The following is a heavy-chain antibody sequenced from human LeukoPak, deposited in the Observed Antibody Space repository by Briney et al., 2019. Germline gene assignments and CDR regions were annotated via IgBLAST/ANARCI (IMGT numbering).Heavy chain of an antibody. CDR1: GGSVSSGSYY. CDR3: AGYYPYYFDY. D-gene: IGHD3-22*01. CDR2: IYYSGST. J-gene: IGHJ4*02. Sequence: SQTLSLTCTVSGGSVSSGSYYWSWIRQPPGKGLEWIGYIYYSGSTNYNPSLKSRVTISVDTSKNQFSLKLSSVTAADTAVYYCAGYYPYYFDYWGQGTLVTVSS. V-gene: IGHV4-61*01.